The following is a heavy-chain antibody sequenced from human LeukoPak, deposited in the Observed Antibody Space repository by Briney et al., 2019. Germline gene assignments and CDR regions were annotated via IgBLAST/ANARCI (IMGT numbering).Heavy chain of an antibody. CDR3: AKDRVGCSSSSCYEEGFDY. Sequence: GGSLRLSCATSGLTFSNYGMSWVRQAPGKGLEWVTAISGSGDSTYYADSVKGRFTISRDNSKNTLYLQMSSLRAEDTAVYHCAKDRVGCSSSSCYEEGFDYWGQGTLVTVSS. CDR1: GLTFSNYG. J-gene: IGHJ4*02. CDR2: ISGSGDST. V-gene: IGHV3-23*01. D-gene: IGHD2-2*01.